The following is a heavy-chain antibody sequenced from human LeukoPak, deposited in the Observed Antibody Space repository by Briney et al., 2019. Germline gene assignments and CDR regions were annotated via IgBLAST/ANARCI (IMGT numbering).Heavy chain of an antibody. CDR3: ARDGTTIAVPEAFDI. CDR2: IYSGGTT. V-gene: IGHV3-66*01. J-gene: IGHJ3*02. D-gene: IGHD6-19*01. CDR1: GXTVSTNY. Sequence: PGGSLRLSCAAPGXTVSTNYMTWVRQAPGKGLEWVSIIYSGGTTYYADSVKGRFTISRDNSKNTLYLQMTSLRAEDTAVYYCARDGTTIAVPEAFDIWGQGTMVTVSS.